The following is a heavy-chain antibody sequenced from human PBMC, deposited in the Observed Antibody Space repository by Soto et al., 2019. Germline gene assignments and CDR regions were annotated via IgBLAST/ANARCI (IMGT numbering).Heavy chain of an antibody. Sequence: GSLRLSCAASGFTFTNAWMSWVRQAPGKGLDWVGRIKSKTGGGTTDYAAPVKGRFTISRDDSKSTLYLQMNSLESEDTAVYYCTTVSDFGGGYWGQGTLVTVSS. CDR2: IKSKTGGGTT. J-gene: IGHJ4*02. D-gene: IGHD4-17*01. V-gene: IGHV3-15*01. CDR3: TTVSDFGGGY. CDR1: GFTFTNAW.